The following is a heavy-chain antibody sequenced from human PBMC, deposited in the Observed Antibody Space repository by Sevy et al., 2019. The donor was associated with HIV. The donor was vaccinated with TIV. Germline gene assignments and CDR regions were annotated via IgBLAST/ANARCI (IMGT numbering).Heavy chain of an antibody. D-gene: IGHD3-10*01. CDR3: ARPYGSGSWEAFDV. V-gene: IGHV3-21*01. J-gene: IGHJ3*01. CDR1: GFTFSTYT. CDR2: ISFSSNYI. Sequence: GGSLRLSCVASGFTFSTYTMNWVRQAPGKGLEWISSISFSSNYIYYADSVKGRFTISRDNARNSLDLQMNSLRAEDTAVYYCARPYGSGSWEAFDVWGQWTMVTVSS.